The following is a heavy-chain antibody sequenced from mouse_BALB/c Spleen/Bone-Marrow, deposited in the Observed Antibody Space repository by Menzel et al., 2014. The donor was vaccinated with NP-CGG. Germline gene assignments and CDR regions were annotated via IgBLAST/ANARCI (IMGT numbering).Heavy chain of an antibody. Sequence: EVKLVESEGGLVKPGGSLKLSCAASGFTFSSYAMSWVRQTPEKRLEWVASISSGGSTYYPDSVKGRFTISRDNARNILYLQMSSLRSEDTAMYYCARWYYGSGFAYWGQGTLVTVSA. CDR2: ISSGGST. CDR1: GFTFSSYA. CDR3: ARWYYGSGFAY. D-gene: IGHD1-1*01. J-gene: IGHJ3*01. V-gene: IGHV5-6-5*01.